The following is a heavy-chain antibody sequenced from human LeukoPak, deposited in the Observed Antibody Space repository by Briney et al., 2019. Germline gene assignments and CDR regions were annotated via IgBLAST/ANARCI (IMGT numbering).Heavy chain of an antibody. J-gene: IGHJ3*02. D-gene: IGHD2-2*01. V-gene: IGHV4-59*01. CDR1: GGSISSYH. CDR2: IYYSGST. CDR3: AREPRIVVVPAAILGAFDI. Sequence: SETLSLTCTVSGGSISSYHWSWIRQPPGKGLEWIGYIYYSGSTNYNPSLKSRVTISVDTSKNQFSLKLSSVTAADTAVFYCAREPRIVVVPAAILGAFDIWGQGTMVTVSS.